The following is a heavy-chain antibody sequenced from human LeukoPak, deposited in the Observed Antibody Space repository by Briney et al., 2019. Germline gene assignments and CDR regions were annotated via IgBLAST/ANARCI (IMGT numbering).Heavy chain of an antibody. D-gene: IGHD3-22*01. CDR1: GFTVSSNY. CDR2: IYSGGST. V-gene: IGHV3-66*01. Sequence: GGSLRLSCAASGFTVSSNYMSWVRQAPGKGLEWVSVIYSGGSTYYADSVEGRFTISRDNSKNTLYLQMNSLRAEDTAVYYCARDFFYYDSSGYGYWGQGTLVTVSS. CDR3: ARDFFYYDSSGYGY. J-gene: IGHJ4*02.